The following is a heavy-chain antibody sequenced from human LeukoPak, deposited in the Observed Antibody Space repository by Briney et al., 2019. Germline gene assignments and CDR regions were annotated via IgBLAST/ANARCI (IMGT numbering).Heavy chain of an antibody. D-gene: IGHD6-6*01. CDR1: VGSFSSSGHY. V-gene: IGHV4-39*01. CDR3: ARRRQLAIDY. Sequence: SETLSFTCTAPVGSFSSSGHYWDWFPKPAGKELEWIGSISYSGSTYYNPSLKSRVTISRDTSENQFSLKLSSVTAADTAVYYCARRRQLAIDYWGQETLVTVAS. J-gene: IGHJ4*02. CDR2: ISYSGST.